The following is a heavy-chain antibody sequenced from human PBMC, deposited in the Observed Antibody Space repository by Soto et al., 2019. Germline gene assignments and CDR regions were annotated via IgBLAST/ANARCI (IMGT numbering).Heavy chain of an antibody. CDR1: GGTFSSYA. CDR2: IIPIFGTA. V-gene: IGHV1-69*13. D-gene: IGHD2-15*01. Sequence: ASVKVSCKASGGTFSSYAISWVRQAPGQGLEWMGGIIPIFGTANYAQKFQGRVTITADESTSTAYMELSSLRSEDTAVYYCARERDCSGGSCYPGFDYWGQGTLVTVS. CDR3: ARERDCSGGSCYPGFDY. J-gene: IGHJ4*02.